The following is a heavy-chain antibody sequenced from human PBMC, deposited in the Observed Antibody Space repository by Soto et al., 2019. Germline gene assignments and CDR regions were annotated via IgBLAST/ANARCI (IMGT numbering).Heavy chain of an antibody. CDR3: ARDRGCSGGSCYWSYYYYYGMDV. Sequence: QVQLVESGGGVVQPGRSLRLSCAASGFTFSSYAMHWVRQAPGKGLEWVAVISYDGSTKYYADSVKGRFTISRDNSKNTLYLQMSSLSAEDTAVYYCARDRGCSGGSCYWSYYYYYGMDVWGQGTTVTVSS. V-gene: IGHV3-30-3*01. CDR2: ISYDGSTK. CDR1: GFTFSSYA. D-gene: IGHD2-15*01. J-gene: IGHJ6*02.